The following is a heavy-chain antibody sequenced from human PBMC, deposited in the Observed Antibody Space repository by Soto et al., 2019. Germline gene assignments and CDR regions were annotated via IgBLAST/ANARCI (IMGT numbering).Heavy chain of an antibody. CDR3: AKEGYDSSGISAFDY. Sequence: EVQLVESGGGLVQPGRSLRLSCAASGFTFDDYAMHWVRQAPGKGLEWVSGISWNSGSIGYADSVKGRFTISRDNAKNSLYLQMNSLRAEDTALYYCAKEGYDSSGISAFDYWGQGTLVTVSS. D-gene: IGHD3-22*01. J-gene: IGHJ4*02. V-gene: IGHV3-9*01. CDR1: GFTFDDYA. CDR2: ISWNSGSI.